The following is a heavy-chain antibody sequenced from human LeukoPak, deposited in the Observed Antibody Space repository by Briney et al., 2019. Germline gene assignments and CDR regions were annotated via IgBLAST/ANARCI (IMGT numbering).Heavy chain of an antibody. J-gene: IGHJ6*02. CDR1: GYPFTTYE. Sequence: GASVKVSCKTSGYPFTTYEINWVRQAAGQGLEWMGWVHPDTGYADYAQKFQGRVTMTRDTSISTAYMELSRLRSDDTAVYYCARGPKLRYFDWFPDGYYGMDVWGQGTTVTVSS. V-gene: IGHV1-8*01. D-gene: IGHD3-9*01. CDR2: VHPDTGYA. CDR3: ARGPKLRYFDWFPDGYYGMDV.